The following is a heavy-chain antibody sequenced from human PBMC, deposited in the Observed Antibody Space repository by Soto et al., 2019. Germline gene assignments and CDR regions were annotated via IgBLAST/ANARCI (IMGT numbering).Heavy chain of an antibody. CDR3: ARDPFHDYVWGTPNTDY. CDR2: IYSGGDT. Sequence: GGSLRLSWSASGFTVSSNYMMWVRQAPGKGLEWVAIIYSGGDTYYADSVKARFIISRDNSKNRLYLQMNSLRPEDTAVYFCARDPFHDYVWGTPNTDYLGQGALVTSPQ. CDR1: GFTVSSNY. D-gene: IGHD3-16*01. V-gene: IGHV3-66*01. J-gene: IGHJ4*02.